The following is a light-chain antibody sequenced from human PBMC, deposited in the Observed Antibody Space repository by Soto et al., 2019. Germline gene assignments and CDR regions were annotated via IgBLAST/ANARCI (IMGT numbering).Light chain of an antibody. CDR2: AAS. Sequence: DIQMTQSPSSLSASVGDRVTITCRASQSINNYLNWYQQRPGKAPKLLIYAASSLQSGVPSRFSGSGSGTDFTLTISSLQPEDFATYYCQQTFSTPHFGGGTKVEIK. V-gene: IGKV1-39*01. CDR1: QSINNY. J-gene: IGKJ4*01. CDR3: QQTFSTPH.